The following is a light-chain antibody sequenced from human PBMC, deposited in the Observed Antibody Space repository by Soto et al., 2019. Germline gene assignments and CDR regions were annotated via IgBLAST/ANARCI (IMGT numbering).Light chain of an antibody. Sequence: EIVLTQSPGTLSLSPGERATLSCRASQSVSSRSLAWYRQKPGQAPRLLIYGASNRATGIPDRFSGSGSGTDFTLTISRLEPEDFAMYYCQQTYSTPPTFGQGTKVE. CDR3: QQTYSTPPT. CDR2: GAS. CDR1: QSVSSRS. V-gene: IGKV3-20*01. J-gene: IGKJ1*01.